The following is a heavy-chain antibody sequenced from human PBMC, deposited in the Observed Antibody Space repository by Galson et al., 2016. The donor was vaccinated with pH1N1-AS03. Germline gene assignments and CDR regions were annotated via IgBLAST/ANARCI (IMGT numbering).Heavy chain of an antibody. Sequence: SVXVSCKASGLTFSSYAISWVRQAPGQGLEWMGGVKGVFRTTNYAQXFQGRITITMDQSTGTAYMEVSSLRAEDTAVYYCATAGNYFDIRRFDYWGQGTPVTVFS. J-gene: IGHJ4*02. CDR3: ATAGNYFDIRRFDY. V-gene: IGHV1-69*05. CDR2: VKGVFRTT. CDR1: GLTFSSYA. D-gene: IGHD3-9*01.